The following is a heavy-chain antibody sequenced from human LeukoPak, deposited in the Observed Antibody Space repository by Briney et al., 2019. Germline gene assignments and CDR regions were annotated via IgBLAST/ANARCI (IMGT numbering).Heavy chain of an antibody. CDR1: GFTFSSYG. CDR3: AKDRVTMVRGPTGFDP. J-gene: IGHJ5*02. Sequence: GRSLRLSCAASGFTFSSYGTHWVRQAPGKGLEWVAVISYDGSNKYYADSVKGRFTISRDNSKNTLYLQMNCLRAEDTAVYYCAKDRVTMVRGPTGFDPWGQGTLVTVSS. D-gene: IGHD3-10*01. CDR2: ISYDGSNK. V-gene: IGHV3-30*18.